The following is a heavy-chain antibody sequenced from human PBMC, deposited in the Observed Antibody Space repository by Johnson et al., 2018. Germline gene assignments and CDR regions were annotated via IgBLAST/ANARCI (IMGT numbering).Heavy chain of an antibody. CDR2: MRQDGSEK. V-gene: IGHV3-7*01. CDR3: ARDPASLCSGDTCYGGWGAFDI. J-gene: IGHJ3*02. Sequence: VQLVESGGGLVQPGGSLRLSCAASGFTFSTHWMSWVRQSPGKGLEWVANMRQDGSEKYNVDSVKGRCTISRDNAKNSLYLQMNSLGAEDTAVYYFARDPASLCSGDTCYGGWGAFDIWGQGTMVTVSS. CDR1: GFTFSTHW. D-gene: IGHD2-15*01.